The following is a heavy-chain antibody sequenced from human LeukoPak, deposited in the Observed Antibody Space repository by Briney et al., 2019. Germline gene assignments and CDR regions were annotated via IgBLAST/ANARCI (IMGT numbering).Heavy chain of an antibody. CDR3: ARVVPQSYYYGMDV. V-gene: IGHV4-34*01. D-gene: IGHD2-8*01. Sequence: SETLSLTCAVYGGSFSGYYWSWIRQPPGKGLEWIGEINHSRSTNYNPSLKSRVTKSVDTSKNQFSLKLSSVTAADTAVYYCARVVPQSYYYGMDVWGKGTTVTVSS. CDR2: INHSRST. CDR1: GGSFSGYY. J-gene: IGHJ6*04.